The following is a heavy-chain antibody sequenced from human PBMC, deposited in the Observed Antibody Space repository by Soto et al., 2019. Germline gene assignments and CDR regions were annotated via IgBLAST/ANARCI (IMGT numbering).Heavy chain of an antibody. Sequence: QLQLQESGPGLVKPSETLSLTCTVSGGSISSYYWSWIRQPPGKGLEWIGCIYYSGSTNYNPSLKSRVTISVDTSKNQFSLKLSSVTAADTAVYYCARRGDDYSSGWYFDIWGKGTMVTVSA. CDR3: ARRGDDYSSGWYFDI. V-gene: IGHV4-59*08. CDR2: IYYSGST. D-gene: IGHD6-19*01. CDR1: GGSISSYY. J-gene: IGHJ3*02.